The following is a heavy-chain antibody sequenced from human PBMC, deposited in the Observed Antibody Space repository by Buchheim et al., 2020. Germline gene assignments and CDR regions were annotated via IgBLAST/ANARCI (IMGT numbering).Heavy chain of an antibody. V-gene: IGHV3-23*01. CDR2: ISCSGGST. CDR1: GFTFSSYA. Sequence: EVQLLESGGGLVQPGGSLRLSCAASGFTFSSYAMSWVRQAPGKGLEWVSAISCSGGSTYYADSVKGRFTISRDNSKNTLYLQMNSLRAEDTAVYYCAKEKRLGYCSGGSCYYQDYWGQGTL. CDR3: AKEKRLGYCSGGSCYYQDY. D-gene: IGHD2-15*01. J-gene: IGHJ4*02.